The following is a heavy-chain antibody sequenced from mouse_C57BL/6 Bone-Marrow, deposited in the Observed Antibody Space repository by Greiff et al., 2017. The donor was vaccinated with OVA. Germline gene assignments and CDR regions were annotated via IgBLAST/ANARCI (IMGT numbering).Heavy chain of an antibody. Sequence: QVQLQQPGAELVKPGASVKLSCKASGYTFTSYWMQWVKQRPGQGLEWIGEIDPSDSYTNYNQKFKGKATLTVDTSSSTAYMQLSSLTSEDSAVYYCASAVFAYWGQGTLVTLSA. CDR1: GYTFTSYW. CDR3: ASAVFAY. CDR2: IDPSDSYT. J-gene: IGHJ3*01. V-gene: IGHV1-50*01.